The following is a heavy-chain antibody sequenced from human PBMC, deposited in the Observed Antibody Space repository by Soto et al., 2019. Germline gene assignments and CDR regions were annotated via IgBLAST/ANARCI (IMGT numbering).Heavy chain of an antibody. V-gene: IGHV3-74*01. D-gene: IGHD3-16*01. CDR3: TRALTSGNEHVPNDY. CDR1: GFTFSSYW. Sequence: PGGSLRLSCAASGFTFSSYWMFWVLQAPGKGLVWVSRINTDGSSTTYADSVKGRFTISRDNAKNTLYLQMNSLRAEDTAVYYCTRALTSGNEHVPNDYWGRGILVPVSS. CDR2: INTDGSST. J-gene: IGHJ4*02.